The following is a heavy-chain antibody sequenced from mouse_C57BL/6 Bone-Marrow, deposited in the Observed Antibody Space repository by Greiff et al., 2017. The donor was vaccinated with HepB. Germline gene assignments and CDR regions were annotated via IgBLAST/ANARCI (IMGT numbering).Heavy chain of an antibody. V-gene: IGHV1-72*01. D-gene: IGHD2-4*01. CDR3: ARERGYDYRGYDAMDY. CDR1: GYTFTSYW. J-gene: IGHJ4*01. Sequence: VQLQQPGAELVKPGASVKLSCKASGYTFTSYWMHWVKQRPGRGLEWIGRIDPNSGGTKYNEKFKSKATLTVDKPSSTAYMQLSSRTSEDSAVYYCARERGYDYRGYDAMDYWGQGTSVTVSS. CDR2: IDPNSGGT.